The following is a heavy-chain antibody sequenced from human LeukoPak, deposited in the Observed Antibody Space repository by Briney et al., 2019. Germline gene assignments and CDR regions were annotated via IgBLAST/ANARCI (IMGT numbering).Heavy chain of an antibody. CDR2: INHSGST. V-gene: IGHV4-34*01. J-gene: IGHJ4*02. CDR3: ARASYSSGWYNLYYFDY. CDR1: GGSFSGYY. D-gene: IGHD6-19*01. Sequence: PSETLPLTCAVYGGSFSGYYWSWIRQPPGKGLEWIGEINHSGSTNYNPSLKSRVTISVDTSKNQFSLKLSSVTAADTAVYYCARASYSSGWYNLYYFDYWGQGTLVTVSS.